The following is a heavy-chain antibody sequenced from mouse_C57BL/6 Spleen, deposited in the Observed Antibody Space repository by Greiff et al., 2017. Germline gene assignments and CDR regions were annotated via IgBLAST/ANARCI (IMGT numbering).Heavy chain of an antibody. D-gene: IGHD1-1*01. V-gene: IGHV1-66*01. J-gene: IGHJ4*01. CDR1: GYSFTSYY. CDR3: ARASTVVATDYAMDY. Sequence: QVQLHQSGPELVKPGASVKISCKASGYSFTSYYIHWVKQRPGQGLEWIGWIYPGSGNTKYNEKFKGKATLTADTSSSTAYMQLSSLTSEDSAVYYCARASTVVATDYAMDYWGQGTSVTVSS. CDR2: IYPGSGNT.